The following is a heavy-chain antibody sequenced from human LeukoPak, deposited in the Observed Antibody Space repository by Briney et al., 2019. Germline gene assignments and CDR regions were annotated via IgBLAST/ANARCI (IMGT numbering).Heavy chain of an antibody. CDR2: IYYSGST. J-gene: IGHJ5*02. CDR3: AREPGELGYCSSTSCYLDNNWFDP. CDR1: GGSISSGGYY. V-gene: IGHV4-31*03. D-gene: IGHD2-2*01. Sequence: KPSETLSLTCTVSGGSISSGGYYWSWIRQHPGKGLEWIGYIYYSGSTYYNLSLKSRVTISVDTSKNQFSLKLSSVTAADTAVYYCAREPGELGYCSSTSCYLDNNWFDPWGQGTLVTVSS.